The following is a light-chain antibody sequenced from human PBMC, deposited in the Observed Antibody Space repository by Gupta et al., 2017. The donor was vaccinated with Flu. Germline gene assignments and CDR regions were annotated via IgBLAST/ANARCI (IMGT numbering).Light chain of an antibody. CDR3: QQSSDLPWT. V-gene: IGKV6-21*01. Sequence: EIVLIESPDFQSVTPKEKVTITCRASNNIGGALHWYQQKPDQSPKLLIKYASQSFSGVPSRFSGSGSGTDFTLTINSLEPEDAATYYCQQSSDLPWTFGQGTKVEIK. J-gene: IGKJ1*01. CDR1: NNIGGA. CDR2: YAS.